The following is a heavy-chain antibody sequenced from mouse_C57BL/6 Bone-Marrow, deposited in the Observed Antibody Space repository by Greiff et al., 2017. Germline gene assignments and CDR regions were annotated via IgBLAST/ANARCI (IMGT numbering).Heavy chain of an antibody. V-gene: IGHV3-6*01. CDR3: ARNTTIVPHYFDY. J-gene: IGHJ2*01. CDR2: ISYDGSN. D-gene: IGHD1-1*01. CDR1: GYSITGGYY. Sequence: EVKVEESGPGLVKPSQSLSLTCSVTGYSITGGYYWNWIRQFPGNKLEWMGYISYDGSNNYNPSLKNRISITRDTSKNQFFLKLNSVTTEDTATYYGARNTTIVPHYFDYWGQGTTLTVSS.